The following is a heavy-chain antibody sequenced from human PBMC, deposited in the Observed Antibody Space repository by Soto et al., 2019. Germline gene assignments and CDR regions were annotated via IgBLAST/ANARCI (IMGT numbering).Heavy chain of an antibody. D-gene: IGHD6-13*01. Sequence: GASVKVSCKASGGTFSSYAISWVRQAPGQGLEWMGGIIPTFGTANYAQKFQGRVTITADESTSTAYMELSSLRSEDTAVYYCARGILVYSSSWFYYYYGMDVWGQGTTVTAP. J-gene: IGHJ6*02. CDR3: ARGILVYSSSWFYYYYGMDV. CDR1: GGTFSSYA. CDR2: IIPTFGTA. V-gene: IGHV1-69*13.